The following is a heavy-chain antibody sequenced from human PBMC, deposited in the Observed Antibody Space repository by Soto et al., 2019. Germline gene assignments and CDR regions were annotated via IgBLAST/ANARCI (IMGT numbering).Heavy chain of an antibody. CDR3: AKDRRAGGNYGFYSDF. Sequence: GSLRLSCAASGFTFSSYGMTWVRQAPGKGLEWVSFSSATGAGTYYADSVKGRFTISRDNSKNTLYLQMTSLRADETAVYYCAKDRRAGGNYGFYSDFWGQGALVTVA. CDR2: SSATGAGT. J-gene: IGHJ4*02. V-gene: IGHV3-23*01. D-gene: IGHD1-7*01. CDR1: GFTFSSYG.